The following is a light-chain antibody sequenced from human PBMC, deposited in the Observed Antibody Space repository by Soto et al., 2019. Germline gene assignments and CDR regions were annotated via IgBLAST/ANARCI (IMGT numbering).Light chain of an antibody. Sequence: DIQMTQSPSSLSASVGHRITITCRARQSISSYLNWYQQKPGKAPKLLIYAASSLQSGVPSRFSGSGSGTDFTLTISSLQPEDFAAYYCQQSYSTLRTFGRGTKVEIK. CDR2: AAS. J-gene: IGKJ1*01. CDR1: QSISSY. CDR3: QQSYSTLRT. V-gene: IGKV1-39*01.